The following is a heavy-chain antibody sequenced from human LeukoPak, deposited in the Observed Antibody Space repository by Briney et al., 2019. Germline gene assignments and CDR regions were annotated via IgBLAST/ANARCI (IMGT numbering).Heavy chain of an antibody. CDR2: ISGSGSHT. Sequence: GGSLRLSCAASGFIFSTCAMSWVRQAPGKGLEWVSTISGSGSHTNYTDSVKGRFSISRDNSKNTLYLQMNSLRVEDTAVYYCAKDIIGYYRPCEYWGQGTLVTGSS. V-gene: IGHV3-23*01. J-gene: IGHJ4*02. CDR3: AKDIIGYYRPCEY. CDR1: GFIFSTCA. D-gene: IGHD3-22*01.